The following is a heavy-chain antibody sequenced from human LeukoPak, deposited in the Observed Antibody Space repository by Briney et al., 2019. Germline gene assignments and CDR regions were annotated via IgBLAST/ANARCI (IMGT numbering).Heavy chain of an antibody. J-gene: IGHJ4*02. CDR2: ISSSSSYI. CDR1: GFTFSSYS. CDR3: ARRGVEGATLFDY. V-gene: IGHV3-21*01. Sequence: GGSLRLSCAASGFTFSSYSMNWVRQAPGKGLEWVSSISSSSSYIYYADSVKGRFTISRDNAKNSLYLQMNSLRAEDTAVYYCARRGVEGATLFDYWGQGTLVTVSS. D-gene: IGHD1-26*01.